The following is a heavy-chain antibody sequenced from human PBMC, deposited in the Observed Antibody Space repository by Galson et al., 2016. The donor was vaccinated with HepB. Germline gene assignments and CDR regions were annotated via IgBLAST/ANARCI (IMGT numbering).Heavy chain of an antibody. Sequence: SLRLSCAASGFTFDDYGMNWVRQAPGKGLEWVSGINWNGGSTYYADAVKGRFTISRDNAKNSLYLQMKSLSVDDTAIYHCARGGAWLENIDWYFDLWGRGTLVPVSS. CDR3: ARGGAWLENIDWYFDL. D-gene: IGHD5-24*01. J-gene: IGHJ2*01. V-gene: IGHV3-20*01. CDR1: GFTFDDYG. CDR2: INWNGGST.